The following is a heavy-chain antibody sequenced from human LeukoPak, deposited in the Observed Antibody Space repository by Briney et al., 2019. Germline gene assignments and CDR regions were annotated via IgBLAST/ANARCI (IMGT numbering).Heavy chain of an antibody. J-gene: IGHJ4*02. V-gene: IGHV3-48*04. D-gene: IGHD6-13*01. CDR1: GFTFSAYP. CDR3: ARDMTITGADDY. Sequence: PGGSLRLSCTASGFTFSAYPMTWVRQAPGKGREGVSYISGSGDIIYYADSVKGRFTISRDNAKNSLYLQMDSLRAEDTAIYYCARDMTITGADDYWGQGTLVTVSS. CDR2: ISGSGDII.